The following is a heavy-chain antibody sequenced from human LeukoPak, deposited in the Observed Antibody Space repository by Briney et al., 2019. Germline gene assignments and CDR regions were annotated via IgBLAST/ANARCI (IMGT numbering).Heavy chain of an antibody. CDR2: ISYDGSNK. Sequence: GGSLRLSCAAAGFTFSSYALSWVRQAPGKGLEWVAVISYDGSNKYYADSVKGRFTISRDNSKNTLYLQMNSLRAEDTAVYYCAKDRDLYRPRYYFDYWGQGTLVTVSS. CDR3: AKDRDLYRPRYYFDY. D-gene: IGHD2/OR15-2a*01. CDR1: GFTFSSYA. J-gene: IGHJ4*02. V-gene: IGHV3-30*18.